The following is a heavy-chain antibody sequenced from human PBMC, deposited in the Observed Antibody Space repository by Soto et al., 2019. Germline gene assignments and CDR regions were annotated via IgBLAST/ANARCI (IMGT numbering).Heavy chain of an antibody. D-gene: IGHD5-18*01. V-gene: IGHV4-59*01. CDR1: GGSISSSC. Sequence: SETPSLTCSVSGGSISSSCWSWIRRPPGKELEWIGYISYSRSTTYNPSLNSRITLSVDTAKNQFSLRVASVTAADTAVYYCARGHRAMEYYYYYGMDVWGPGTTVTVSS. CDR3: ARGHRAMEYYYYYGMDV. J-gene: IGHJ6*02. CDR2: ISYSRST.